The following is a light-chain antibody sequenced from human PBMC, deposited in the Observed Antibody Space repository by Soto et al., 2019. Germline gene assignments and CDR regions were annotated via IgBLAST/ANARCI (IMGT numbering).Light chain of an antibody. CDR3: QQYGRSST. J-gene: IGKJ1*01. V-gene: IGKV3-20*01. CDR1: QSVSSNY. CDR2: DAS. Sequence: IVLTQSPDTLSLSPGERATPSCRASQSVSSNYLAWYQQKLGQAPRLLIYDASRRATGIPDRFSGSGAGTDFTLTISRLEHEDFVVYYCQQYGRSSTFGQGTKVDIK.